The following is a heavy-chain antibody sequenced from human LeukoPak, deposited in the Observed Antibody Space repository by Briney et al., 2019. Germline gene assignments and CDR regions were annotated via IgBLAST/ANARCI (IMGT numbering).Heavy chain of an antibody. CDR3: AKAREYSWNSFGAFDI. CDR2: ISWNSGSI. J-gene: IGHJ3*02. D-gene: IGHD1-7*01. V-gene: IGHV3-9*01. CDR1: GFTFDDYA. Sequence: AGGSLRLSCAASGFTFDDYAMHWVRQAPGKGLEWVSGISWNSGSIGYADSVKGRFTISRDNAKNSLYLQMNSLRAEDTALYYCAKAREYSWNSFGAFDIWGQGTMVTVSS.